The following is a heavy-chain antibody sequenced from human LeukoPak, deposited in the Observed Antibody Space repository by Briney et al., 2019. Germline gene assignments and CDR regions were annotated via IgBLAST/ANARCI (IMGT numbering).Heavy chain of an antibody. V-gene: IGHV3-74*01. Sequence: GGSLRLSCEASGFTFSSYRMNGVRQVPGKGLVWVSGINNDGTATYYADSVKGRFTISRDNAKNTVYLQMNGLRAEDTTVYYCATVSEYWGQGTLVTVSS. CDR2: INNDGTAT. CDR3: ATVSEY. J-gene: IGHJ4*02. CDR1: GFTFSSYR.